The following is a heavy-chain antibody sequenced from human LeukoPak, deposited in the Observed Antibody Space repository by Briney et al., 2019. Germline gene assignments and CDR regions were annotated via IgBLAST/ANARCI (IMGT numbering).Heavy chain of an antibody. CDR3: AKAWGYCGGDCDDAFDI. Sequence: GGSLRLSCAASGFTFSSYGMHWVRQAPGRGLEWVAHIWNDGSGHYYTDSVKGRFTISKEIPKNTVYLQMNSLRAEDTAVYYCAKAWGYCGGDCDDAFDIWGQGTMVTVSS. CDR2: IWNDGSGH. J-gene: IGHJ3*02. CDR1: GFTFSSYG. V-gene: IGHV3-33*06. D-gene: IGHD2-21*02.